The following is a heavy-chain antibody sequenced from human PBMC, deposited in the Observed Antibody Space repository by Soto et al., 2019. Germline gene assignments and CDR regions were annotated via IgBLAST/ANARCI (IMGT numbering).Heavy chain of an antibody. D-gene: IGHD3-22*01. CDR2: IIDSGAST. V-gene: IGHV3-23*01. CDR1: GFTFSSCA. Sequence: GGSLKLSCAPSGFTFSSCAMGWVRQAPEKRLELVSDIIDSGASTYYADSVKGRFTISRDNSKSTLYLQMNSLRPDDTALYYCAASRGFDSSGYSGYYYGMDVWVQGTTVTVSS. CDR3: AASRGFDSSGYSGYYYGMDV. J-gene: IGHJ6*02.